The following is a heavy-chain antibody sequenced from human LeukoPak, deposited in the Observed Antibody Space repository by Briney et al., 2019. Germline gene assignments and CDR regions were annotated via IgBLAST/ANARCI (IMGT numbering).Heavy chain of an antibody. CDR2: ISSSGSFI. D-gene: IGHD2-2*01. CDR3: ARVVTAAWDWFDP. V-gene: IGHV3-21*01. Sequence: PGGAXXXXXAASGFTFSSXSXNXVRXAPGKGGXGXASISSSGSFIYYADSVKGRLTTSRDNAKNSLYLQMNSLRADDTAVYYCARVVTAAWDWFDPWGQGTLVTVSS. J-gene: IGHJ5*02. CDR1: GFTFSSXS.